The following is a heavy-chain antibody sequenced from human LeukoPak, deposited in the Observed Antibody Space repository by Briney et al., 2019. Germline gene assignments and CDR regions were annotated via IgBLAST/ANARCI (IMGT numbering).Heavy chain of an antibody. CDR3: TCWGDTTAEYFQR. D-gene: IGHD2-21*02. CDR1: GFTFNRCW. CDR2: INPDGRDT. V-gene: IGHV3-7*01. J-gene: IGHJ1*01. Sequence: GGSLRLSCVVSGFTFNRCWMNWVRQAPGKGLEWVAHINPDGRDTYYVDSVKGRFTISRDNAQNSMYLQMNSLRVEDTAVYYCTCWGDTTAEYFQRWGQGTLVTVSS.